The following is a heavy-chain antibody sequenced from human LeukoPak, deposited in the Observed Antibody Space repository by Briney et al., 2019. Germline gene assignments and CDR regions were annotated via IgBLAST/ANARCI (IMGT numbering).Heavy chain of an antibody. D-gene: IGHD5-18*01. J-gene: IGHJ4*02. Sequence: GGSLTLTCAASGFTFSSYAMSWVRQAPGKGPEWVSAISDSGGSTYYADSVKGRFTISRDNSKNTLYLQMNSLRAEDTAVYYCAKDLWALSYSYGDDFDYWGQGALVTVSS. V-gene: IGHV3-23*01. CDR3: AKDLWALSYSYGDDFDY. CDR1: GFTFSSYA. CDR2: ISDSGGST.